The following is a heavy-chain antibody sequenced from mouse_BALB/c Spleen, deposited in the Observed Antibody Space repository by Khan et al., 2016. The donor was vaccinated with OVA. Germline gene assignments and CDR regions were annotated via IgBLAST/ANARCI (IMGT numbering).Heavy chain of an antibody. Sequence: QVQLQQPGAELVRPGASVKLSCEASGYTFTSYWMNWVKQSPEQGLEWIGRIDPYDSETHYNQNFKDKAILTVDKSSSTAYMQLSSLTSEDFALFCYARNPFAYWGQGTLVTVSA. CDR1: GYTFTSYW. V-gene: IGHV1-52*01. J-gene: IGHJ3*01. CDR3: ARNPFAY. CDR2: IDPYDSET.